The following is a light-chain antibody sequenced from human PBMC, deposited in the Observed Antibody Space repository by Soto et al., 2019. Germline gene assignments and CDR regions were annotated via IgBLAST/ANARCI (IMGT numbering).Light chain of an antibody. J-gene: IGLJ1*01. Sequence: QSAVTQPRSVSGSPGQSVTISCTGAISDVGGYNYVSWYQQHPGKAPKLMIYDVSKRPSGVPDRFSGSKSGNTASLTISGLQTEDEADYYCCSYAGRYTYVYGTGTKVTVL. CDR1: ISDVGGYNY. V-gene: IGLV2-11*01. CDR3: CSYAGRYTYV. CDR2: DVS.